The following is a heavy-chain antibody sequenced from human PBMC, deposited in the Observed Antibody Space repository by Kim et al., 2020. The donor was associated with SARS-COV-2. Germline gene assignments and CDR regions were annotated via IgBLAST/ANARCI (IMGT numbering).Heavy chain of an antibody. CDR2: INQDGSQK. V-gene: IGHV3-7*03. CDR3: ATFTSLAD. Sequence: GGSLRLSCAASGFTFNRSWMNWVRQAPGKGLEWVANINQDGSQKYYVDSVKGRFTISRDNAKNSVYLQMNRLRAEDTAVYYCATFTSLADWGQGTLVTVSS. J-gene: IGHJ4*02. CDR1: GFTFNRSW. D-gene: IGHD3-16*01.